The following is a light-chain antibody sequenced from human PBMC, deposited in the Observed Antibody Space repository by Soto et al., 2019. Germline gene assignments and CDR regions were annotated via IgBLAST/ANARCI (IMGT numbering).Light chain of an antibody. CDR3: AAWDDSLNGHV. Sequence: QSVLTQPPSASGTPGQRVPISCSGSSSKIGSNAVSWYQHLPGTAPKLLIYSNNQRPSGVPDRFSGSKSGTSASLAISGFQSEDEADYYCAAWDDSLNGHVFGTGTKVTVL. J-gene: IGLJ1*01. CDR2: SNN. V-gene: IGLV1-44*01. CDR1: SSKIGSNA.